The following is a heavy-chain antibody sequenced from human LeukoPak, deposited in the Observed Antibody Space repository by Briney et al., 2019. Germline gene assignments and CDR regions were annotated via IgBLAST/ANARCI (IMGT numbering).Heavy chain of an antibody. V-gene: IGHV4-59*07. Sequence: PSDTLSLTCTVSGSSLNSYYWSWIRHPPGKGLEWIGYIHYSGSTNYSPSLKSRVTMSVDTSKNYHSLQLTYVTAADTAVYYCARWVVGSRHFYLWGRGTLVTVSS. J-gene: IGHJ2*01. CDR2: IHYSGST. CDR3: ARWVVGSRHFYL. D-gene: IGHD6-19*01. CDR1: GSSLNSYY.